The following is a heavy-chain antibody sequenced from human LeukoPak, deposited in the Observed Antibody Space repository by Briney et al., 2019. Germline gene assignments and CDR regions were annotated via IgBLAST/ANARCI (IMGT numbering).Heavy chain of an antibody. J-gene: IGHJ4*02. CDR1: GGSISSYY. V-gene: IGHV4-59*01. CDR3: ARVVTRGLYYFDY. CDR2: IYYSGST. Sequence: PSETLSLTCTVSGGSISSYYWSWIRQPPGKGLEWIGYIYYSGSTNYNPSLKSRVTISVDTSKNQFSLKLSSVTAADTAVYYCARVVTRGLYYFDYWGQGTLLTVSS. D-gene: IGHD2-21*02.